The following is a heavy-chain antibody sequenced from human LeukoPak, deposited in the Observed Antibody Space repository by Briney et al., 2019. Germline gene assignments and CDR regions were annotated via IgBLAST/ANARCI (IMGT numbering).Heavy chain of an antibody. J-gene: IGHJ4*02. CDR2: IKQDGSEK. D-gene: IGHD2-2*01. V-gene: IGHV3-7*01. CDR1: GFTFSSYW. CDR3: ARETRHQEYRPPPLHY. Sequence: GGSLRLSCAASGFTFSSYWMTWVRQAPGKGLEWVANIKQDGSEKYYVGSVKGRFTISRDSAKNSLYLQMNSLRAEDTAVYYCARETRHQEYRPPPLHYWGQGTLVTVSS.